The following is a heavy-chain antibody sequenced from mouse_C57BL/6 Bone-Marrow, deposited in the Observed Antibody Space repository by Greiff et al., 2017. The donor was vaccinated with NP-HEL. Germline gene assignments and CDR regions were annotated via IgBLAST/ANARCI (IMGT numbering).Heavy chain of an antibody. D-gene: IGHD1-1*01. CDR2: ISNGGGST. V-gene: IGHV5-12*01. CDR1: GFTFSDYY. J-gene: IGHJ1*03. CDR3: ARHYYYYGVAGYFDV. Sequence: EVKLVESGGGLVQPGGSLKLSCAASGFTFSDYYMYWVRQTPEKRLEWVAYISNGGGSTYYPDTVKGRFTISRDNAKNTLYLQMSRLKSEDTAMYYCARHYYYYGVAGYFDVWGTGTTVTVSS.